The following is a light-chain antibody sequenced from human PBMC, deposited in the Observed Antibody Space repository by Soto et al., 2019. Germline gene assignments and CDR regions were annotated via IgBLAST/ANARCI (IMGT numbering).Light chain of an antibody. J-gene: IGKJ2*01. CDR2: GAS. Sequence: DIQMTQSPSSVSASVGDRVTITCRASQDIGNFLAWYQQTPGKAPKLLIHGASSLYRGVTSRFSCGGTGTYFTLIILSLQPEYFATYYCQQTRAFPRTFGQGTKVDVK. CDR3: QQTRAFPRT. V-gene: IGKV1-12*01. CDR1: QDIGNF.